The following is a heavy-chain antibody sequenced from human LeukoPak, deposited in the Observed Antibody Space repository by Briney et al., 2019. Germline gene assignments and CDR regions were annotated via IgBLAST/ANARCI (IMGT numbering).Heavy chain of an antibody. V-gene: IGHV4-59*07. CDR1: GGFMSRYY. CDR3: ARTPAVVAGAFDI. D-gene: IGHD2-15*01. Sequence: SDPLSLTCTVWGGFMSRYYWSWMRGSRGEAVEWIGYIYYSGSTNYNPSLKSRVTISVDTSKHQSSLKLSSVTAADTAVYYCARTPAVVAGAFDIWGQGTMVTVSS. CDR2: IYYSGST. J-gene: IGHJ3*02.